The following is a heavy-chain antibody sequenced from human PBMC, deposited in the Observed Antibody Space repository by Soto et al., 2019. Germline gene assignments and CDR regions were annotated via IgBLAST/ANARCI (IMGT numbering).Heavy chain of an antibody. CDR2: LIPMVWTT. Sequence: QVQLVQSGAAVKTPGSSVKVSCDASGGTFSSYSLNWVRQAPGQGLAWRGRLIPMVWTTDFAQRFQGKVTLGRHESTNTTSMEVTDLTSEYTAVYYCAGAAGLTFTRLTDVDGWGQGTLVTVSS. V-gene: IGHV1-69*18. CDR1: GGTFSSYS. CDR3: AGAAGLTFTRLTDVDG. J-gene: IGHJ4*03. D-gene: IGHD7-27*01.